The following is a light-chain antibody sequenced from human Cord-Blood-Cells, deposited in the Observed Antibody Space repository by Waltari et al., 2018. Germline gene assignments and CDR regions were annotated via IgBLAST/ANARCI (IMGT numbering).Light chain of an antibody. Sequence: EIVLTQSPVTLSLSPGARATLSCSASQSVSSGYLAWYQQKPGQAPSLLTYGASSRATGIPDRFSGSGSGTDFTLTISRLEPEDYAVYYCQQYGSSPLTFGGGTKVEIK. CDR3: QQYGSSPLT. CDR1: QSVSSGY. CDR2: GAS. V-gene: IGKV3-20*01. J-gene: IGKJ4*01.